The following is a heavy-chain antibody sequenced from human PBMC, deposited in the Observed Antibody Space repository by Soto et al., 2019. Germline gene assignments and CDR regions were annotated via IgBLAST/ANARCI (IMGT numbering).Heavy chain of an antibody. CDR2: ISYDGSNK. Sequence: GGSLRLSCAASGFTFSSYGMHWVRQAPGKGLEWVAVISYDGSNKYYADSVKGRFTISRDNSKNTLYLQMNSLRAEDTAVYYCAKGWGAAGTVSTFPSYYYYGMDVWGQGTTVTVSS. CDR3: AKGWGAAGTVSTFPSYYYYGMDV. CDR1: GFTFSSYG. J-gene: IGHJ6*02. V-gene: IGHV3-30*18. D-gene: IGHD6-13*01.